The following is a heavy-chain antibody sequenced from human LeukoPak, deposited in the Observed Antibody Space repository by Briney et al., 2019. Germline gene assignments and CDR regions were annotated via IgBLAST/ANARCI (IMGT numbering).Heavy chain of an antibody. CDR3: ARRGTSSSWAHFDY. J-gene: IGHJ4*02. D-gene: IGHD6-13*01. CDR2: IKQDGSEK. Sequence: GGSLRLSCAASGFTFSSYWMTWVRQAPGKGLEWVANIKQDGSEKYYVDSVKGRFTISRDNAKNSLYLQMNSLEAEDTAVYYCARRGTSSSWAHFDYWGQGSLVTVSS. V-gene: IGHV3-7*05. CDR1: GFTFSSYW.